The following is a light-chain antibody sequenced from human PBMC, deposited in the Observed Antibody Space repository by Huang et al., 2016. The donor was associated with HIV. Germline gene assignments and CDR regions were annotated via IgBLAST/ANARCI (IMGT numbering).Light chain of an antibody. CDR1: QSVTRNY. V-gene: IGKV3-20*01. CDR2: GAS. Sequence: EIVLTQSPDTLSLSPGERATVSCRASQSVTRNYLAWYQQRPGQAPNLLIYGASTRAPGIPVRFSGSSSGPDFTLTISRLAPEDFAVYYCQHFGSSPPYSFGQGTELEIK. J-gene: IGKJ2*03. CDR3: QHFGSSPPYS.